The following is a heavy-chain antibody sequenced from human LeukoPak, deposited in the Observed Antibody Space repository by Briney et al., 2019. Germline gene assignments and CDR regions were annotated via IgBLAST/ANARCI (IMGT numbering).Heavy chain of an antibody. CDR3: GRIRGYDFWSRGAFDI. CDR2: IYPGDSQT. D-gene: IGHD3-3*01. V-gene: IGHV5-51*01. CDR1: GYSFSMYW. Sequence: GESLKISCKGSGYSFSMYWTGWVRQMPGKGLELMGTIYPGDSQTAYSPSFQGQVTISADKSINTAYLQWRSLKASDTAMYYCGRIRGYDFWSRGAFDIWGQGTMVTVSS. J-gene: IGHJ3*02.